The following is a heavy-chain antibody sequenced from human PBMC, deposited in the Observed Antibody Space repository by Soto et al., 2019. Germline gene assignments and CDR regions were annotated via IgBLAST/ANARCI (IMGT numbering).Heavy chain of an antibody. J-gene: IGHJ6*01. V-gene: IGHV3-33*01. CDR3: ARDRSAGNYFYYGMGV. D-gene: IGHD1-1*01. CDR2: IWYDGSKE. Sequence: PWGCLRLSCAASGLPFNRNGMHWVRKAPGKGLEWVAVIWYDGSKEYYSDSVKGRFTISRDNSKNMLYLQMNSVRVEDTAVYFCARDRSAGNYFYYGMGVRGQRTTVTVSS. CDR1: GLPFNRNG.